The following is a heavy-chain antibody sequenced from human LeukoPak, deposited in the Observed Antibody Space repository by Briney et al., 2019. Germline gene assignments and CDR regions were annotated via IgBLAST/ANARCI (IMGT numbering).Heavy chain of an antibody. CDR1: GFTFSNYE. Sequence: GGSLRLSCAASGFTFSNYEMNWVRQAPGKGLEWVSHISSSDSPRYYADSVKGRFTSSRDNAKNSLYLQMDSLRAEDTATYYCARSPRGSHFDYWGQGTLVTVSS. CDR3: ARSPRGSHFDY. V-gene: IGHV3-48*03. D-gene: IGHD3-16*01. CDR2: ISSSDSPR. J-gene: IGHJ4*02.